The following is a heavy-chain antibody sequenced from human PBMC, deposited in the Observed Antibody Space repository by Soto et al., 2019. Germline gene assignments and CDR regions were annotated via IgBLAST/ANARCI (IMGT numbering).Heavy chain of an antibody. D-gene: IGHD3-10*01. V-gene: IGHV4-34*01. Sequence: QLQQWGAGLLKHSETLSLTCAVYNGSFSRYYWNWLRQSPGTGLEWIGEINQSGATNYNPAIISRVTIPGDASKDQCTLKLKSRAAADTAVYNCAGGGYCASGSSFPNWGQATVVAVSS. CDR1: NGSFSRYY. J-gene: IGHJ4*02. CDR3: AGGGYCASGSSFPN. CDR2: INQSGAT.